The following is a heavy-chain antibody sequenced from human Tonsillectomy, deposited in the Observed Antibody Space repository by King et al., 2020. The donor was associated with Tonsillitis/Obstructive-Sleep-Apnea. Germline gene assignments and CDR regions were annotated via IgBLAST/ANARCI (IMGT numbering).Heavy chain of an antibody. J-gene: IGHJ6*04. CDR2: IYPGDSDT. Sequence: GQLVQSGAEVKKPGESLKISCKGSGYSFTNYWIGWVRQMPGKGLEWMGIIYPGDSDTRYSPSFQGQVTISADKSISTAYLQWSSLKASDTGMYYCATFEYSSQYYYYGMDVWGKGTTVTVSS. CDR1: GYSFTNYW. V-gene: IGHV5-51*03. D-gene: IGHD6-6*01. CDR3: ATFEYSSQYYYYGMDV.